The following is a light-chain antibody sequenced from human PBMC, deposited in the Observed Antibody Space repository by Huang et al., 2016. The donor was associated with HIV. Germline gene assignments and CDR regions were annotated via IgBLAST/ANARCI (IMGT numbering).Light chain of an antibody. V-gene: IGKV3-11*01. J-gene: IGKJ4*01. CDR3: QQRSNRPLT. CDR2: DAA. CDR1: QSVNTF. Sequence: EIVLTQSPATLSLSPGERATLSCRANQSVNTFLAWYQQKPGQAPRLLIYDAANRATGIPARFSGSGSGTDFTLTISSLEPEDFAVYYCQQRSNRPLTFGGGTKVEIK.